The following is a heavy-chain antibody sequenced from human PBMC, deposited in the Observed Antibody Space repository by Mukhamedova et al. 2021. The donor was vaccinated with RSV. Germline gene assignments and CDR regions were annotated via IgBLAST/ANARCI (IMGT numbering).Heavy chain of an antibody. D-gene: IGHD2-15*01. CDR3: VRGGNVVVEKPVDV. J-gene: IGHJ6*04. CDR2: IYYSGDT. V-gene: IGHV4-39*02. Sequence: GLEWVATIYYSGDTYYNPSLTGRATISVDRSKNNLSLKLNSVTAADTAVYFCVRGGNVVVEKPVDVWGAGITVTVSS.